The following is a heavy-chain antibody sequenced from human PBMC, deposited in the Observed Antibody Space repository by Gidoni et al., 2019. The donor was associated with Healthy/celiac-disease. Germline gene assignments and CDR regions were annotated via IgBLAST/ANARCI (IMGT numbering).Heavy chain of an antibody. CDR3: ARARGVVVPAAIYFDY. V-gene: IGHV3-64*01. CDR2: ISSNGGST. Sequence: EVQLVESGGGLVQPGGSLRLSCAASGFTFSSYAMHWVRQAPGKGLEYVSAISSNGGSTYYANSVKGRFTISRDNSKNTLYLQMGSLRAEDMAVYYCARARGVVVPAAIYFDYWGQGTLVTVSS. D-gene: IGHD2-2*01. CDR1: GFTFSSYA. J-gene: IGHJ4*02.